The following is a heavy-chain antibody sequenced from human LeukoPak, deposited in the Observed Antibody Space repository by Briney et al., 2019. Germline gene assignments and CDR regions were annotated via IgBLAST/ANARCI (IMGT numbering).Heavy chain of an antibody. D-gene: IGHD6-13*01. Sequence: SETLSLTCTVSGGSISSSSYYWGWIRQPPGKGLECIGSIYYSGSTYYNPSLKSRVTISVDTSNNQFSLKLSSVTAADTAVYYCARGSRPYSSSWYIYWGQGTLVTVSS. J-gene: IGHJ4*02. CDR3: ARGSRPYSSSWYIY. CDR2: IYYSGST. V-gene: IGHV4-39*07. CDR1: GGSISSSSYY.